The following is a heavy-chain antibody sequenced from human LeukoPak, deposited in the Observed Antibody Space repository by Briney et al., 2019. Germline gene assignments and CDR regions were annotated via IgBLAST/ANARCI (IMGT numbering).Heavy chain of an antibody. CDR3: AAPLPPLGFDP. CDR1: GGSISSYY. CDR2: IYYSGST. V-gene: IGHV4-59*12. Sequence: SETLSLTCTVSGGSISSYYWSWIRQPPGKGLEWIGYIYYSGSTNYNPSLKSRVTISVDTSKDQFSLKLSSVTAADTAVYYCAAPLPPLGFDPWGQGTLVTVSS. J-gene: IGHJ5*02.